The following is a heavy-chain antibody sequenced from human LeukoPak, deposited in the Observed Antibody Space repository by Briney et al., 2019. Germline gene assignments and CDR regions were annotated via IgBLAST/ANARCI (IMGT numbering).Heavy chain of an antibody. Sequence: SETLSLTCSVSGGSISSSSSYWGWIRQPPGKGLEWIGSIYYSGSSFDNPALKSRVTISVDTSKNQFSLKLCSVTAADTAVYYCARHRSGWLQSSFDYWGQGTLVTVSS. CDR1: GGSISSSSSY. J-gene: IGHJ4*02. CDR2: IYYSGSS. D-gene: IGHD5-24*01. V-gene: IGHV4-39*01. CDR3: ARHRSGWLQSSFDY.